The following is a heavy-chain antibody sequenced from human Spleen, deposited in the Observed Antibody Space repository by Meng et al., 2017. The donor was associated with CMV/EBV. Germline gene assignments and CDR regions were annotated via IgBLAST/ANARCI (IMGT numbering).Heavy chain of an antibody. CDR1: GFTFTLFA. Sequence: GESLKISCAASGFTFTLFAVHWVRQAPGKGLEWVSGIEGNGVTTYYADSVKGRFTISRDNSKNTVYLQMNSLRAEDTAVYYCARDEIPATALSYYYGMDVWGQGTTVTVSS. CDR3: ARDEIPATALSYYYGMDV. D-gene: IGHD2-2*01. V-gene: IGHV3-23*01. CDR2: IEGNGVTT. J-gene: IGHJ6*02.